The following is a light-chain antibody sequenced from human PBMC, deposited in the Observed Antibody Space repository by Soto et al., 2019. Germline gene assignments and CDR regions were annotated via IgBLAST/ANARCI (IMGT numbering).Light chain of an antibody. Sequence: EIVLTQSPATLSLSPGERATLSCSASQSVSSYLAWYQQKPGQAPRLLIYDASNRATGIPARFSGSGSGTDFTLTISSLEPEDFAAYYCQQRSNWPRSFGQGTRLEIK. CDR1: QSVSSY. CDR2: DAS. V-gene: IGKV3-11*01. CDR3: QQRSNWPRS. J-gene: IGKJ5*01.